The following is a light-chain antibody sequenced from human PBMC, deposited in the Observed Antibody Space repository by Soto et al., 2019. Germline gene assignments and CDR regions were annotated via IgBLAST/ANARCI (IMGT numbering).Light chain of an antibody. CDR1: SSNIGAGYD. Sequence: QSALTQPPSVSGAPGQRVTISCTGSSSNIGAGYDVHWYQHLPGTAPKLLIYDNSNRPSGVPDRFSGSKSGTSASLAITGLQAEDEADYYRQSYDSSVWATYVLGTGTKSTV. V-gene: IGLV1-40*01. J-gene: IGLJ1*01. CDR2: DNS. CDR3: QSYDSSVWATYV.